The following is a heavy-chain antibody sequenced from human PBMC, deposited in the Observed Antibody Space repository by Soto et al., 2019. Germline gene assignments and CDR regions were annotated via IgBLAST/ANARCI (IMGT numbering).Heavy chain of an antibody. CDR2: INHSGST. CDR3: ARGPNSYYDFWSGSRGTNWFDP. D-gene: IGHD3-3*01. CDR1: GGSFSGYY. V-gene: IGHV4-34*01. J-gene: IGHJ5*02. Sequence: SETLSLTCAVYGGSFSGYYWSWIRQPPGKGLEWIGEINHSGSTNYNPSLKSRVTISVDTSKNQFSLKLSSVTAADTAVYYCARGPNSYYDFWSGSRGTNWFDPWGQGTLVTVSS.